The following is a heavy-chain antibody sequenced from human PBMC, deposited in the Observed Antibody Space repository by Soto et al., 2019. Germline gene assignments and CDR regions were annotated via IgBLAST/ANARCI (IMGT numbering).Heavy chain of an antibody. J-gene: IGHJ4*01. CDR3: ASLDSRFGQLLGFTY. D-gene: IGHD3-10*01. V-gene: IGHV3-11*03. Sequence: GGSLRLSCAASGFTFSDYYMSWIRQAPGKGLEWVSYISTSRSYTTYADSVKGRFTLSRDNAKNSLHLQMNSLRAEDTAVYYCASLDSRFGQLLGFTYLGHGTPVP. CDR2: ISTSRSYT. CDR1: GFTFSDYY.